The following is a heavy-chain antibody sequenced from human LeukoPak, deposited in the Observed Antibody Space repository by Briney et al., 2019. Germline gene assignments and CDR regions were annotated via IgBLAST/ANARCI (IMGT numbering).Heavy chain of an antibody. CDR2: IRSSSSTI. J-gene: IGHJ3*02. D-gene: IGHD4-17*01. V-gene: IGHV3-48*02. CDR1: GFTFSNYA. CDR3: ARDGVPWNIGDYDAFDI. Sequence: GGSLRLSCAASGFTFSNYAMNWVRQAPGKGLEWVSYIRSSSSTIYYADSVKGRFTISRDNAKNSLYQRMNSLRDEDTAVYYCARDGVPWNIGDYDAFDIWGQGTMVTVS.